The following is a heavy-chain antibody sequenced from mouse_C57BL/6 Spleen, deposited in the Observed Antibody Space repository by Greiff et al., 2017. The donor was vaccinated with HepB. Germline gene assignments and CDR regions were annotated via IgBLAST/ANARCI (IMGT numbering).Heavy chain of an antibody. CDR3: ARGDYPYAMDY. CDR2: ISSGSSTI. D-gene: IGHD2-4*01. V-gene: IGHV5-17*01. CDR1: GFTFRDYG. Sequence: EVKLVESGGGLVKPGGSLKLSCAASGFTFRDYGMHWVRQAPEKGLEWVAYISSGSSTIYYADTVKGRFTISRDNAKNTLFLQMTSLRSEYTAMYYCARGDYPYAMDYWGQGTSVTVSS. J-gene: IGHJ4*01.